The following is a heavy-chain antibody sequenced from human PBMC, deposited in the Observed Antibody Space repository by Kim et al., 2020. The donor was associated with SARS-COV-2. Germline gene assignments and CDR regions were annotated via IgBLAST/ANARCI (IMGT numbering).Heavy chain of an antibody. J-gene: IGHJ4*02. CDR1: GYTFTGYY. Sequence: ASVKVSCKASGYTFTGYYMHWVRQAPGQGLEWMGWINPNSGGTNYAQKFQGRVTMTRDTSISTAYMELSRLRSDDTAVYYCARERYSGSPGPGYWGQGTLVTVSS. D-gene: IGHD1-26*01. CDR2: INPNSGGT. V-gene: IGHV1-2*02. CDR3: ARERYSGSPGPGY.